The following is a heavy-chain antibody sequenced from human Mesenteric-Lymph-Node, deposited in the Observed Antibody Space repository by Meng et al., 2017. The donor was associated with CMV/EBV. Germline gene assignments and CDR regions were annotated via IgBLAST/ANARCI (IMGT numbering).Heavy chain of an antibody. V-gene: IGHV3-74*01. J-gene: IGHJ6*02. CDR1: GFTFSSYW. Sequence: GGSLKISCAASGFTFSSYWMHWVRQAPGKGLVWVSRINSDGSSTSYADSVKGRFTISRDNAKNTLYLQMNSLRAEDTAVYYCARDPAPYYDFWSGYYYYGMDVWGQGTTVTVSS. CDR2: INSDGSST. CDR3: ARDPAPYYDFWSGYYYYGMDV. D-gene: IGHD3-3*01.